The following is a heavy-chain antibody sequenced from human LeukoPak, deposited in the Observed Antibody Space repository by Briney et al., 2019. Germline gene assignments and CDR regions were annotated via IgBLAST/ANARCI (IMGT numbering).Heavy chain of an antibody. V-gene: IGHV4-39*01. J-gene: IGHJ5*02. CDR1: GDSISSSSYH. D-gene: IGHD6-13*01. CDR2: IYYSGST. Sequence: PSETLSLTCTVSGDSISSSSYHWGWIRQPPGKGLEWIGNIYYSGSTYYNPSLKSRVTISVDTSKSQFSLKLSSVTAADTAVYYCTRYSTVSGWFDPWGQRTLVTVDS. CDR3: TRYSTVSGWFDP.